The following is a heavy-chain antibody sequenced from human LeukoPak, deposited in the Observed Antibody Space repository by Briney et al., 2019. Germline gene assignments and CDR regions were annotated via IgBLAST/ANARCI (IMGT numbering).Heavy chain of an antibody. D-gene: IGHD3-22*01. CDR3: TRGNHYYDSSGYSY. V-gene: IGHV3-49*04. CDR2: IRSKAYGGTT. Sequence: GRSLRLSCTASGFTFGDYAMSWVRQAPGKGLEWVGFIRSKAYGGTTEYAASVKGRFTLSRDDSKSIAYLQMNSLKTEDTAVYYCTRGNHYYDSSGYSYWGQGTLVTVSS. J-gene: IGHJ4*02. CDR1: GFTFGDYA.